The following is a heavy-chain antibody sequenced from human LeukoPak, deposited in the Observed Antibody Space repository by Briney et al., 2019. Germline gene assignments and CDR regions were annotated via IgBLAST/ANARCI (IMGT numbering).Heavy chain of an antibody. CDR3: ARHERSTTGSLLYDN. Sequence: GAPLKISCKGSGSRFTTYWIGWVRQMPGKGLEWMGSIYPGDSDTRYSPSFQGQVTISADKSISAAYLQWSSLKASDTAMYYCARHERSTTGSLLYDNWGQGTLVTVSS. CDR2: IYPGDSDT. J-gene: IGHJ4*02. V-gene: IGHV5-51*01. CDR1: GSRFTTYW. D-gene: IGHD1-1*01.